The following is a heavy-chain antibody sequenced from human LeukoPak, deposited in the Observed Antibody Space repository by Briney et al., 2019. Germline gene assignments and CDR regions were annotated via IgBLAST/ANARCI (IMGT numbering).Heavy chain of an antibody. J-gene: IGHJ3*02. CDR2: ISSGSSAI. CDR1: GFTFSESY. V-gene: IGHV3-11*04. Sequence: GGSLTLSCAASGFTFSESYMTWIRQAPAKGLEWVSYISSGSSAIYYAESVKGRFTISRDNGKNSLYLQLNSLRAEDTAVYYCARGCSSTSCYDAFDIWGQGTMVTVSS. CDR3: ARGCSSTSCYDAFDI. D-gene: IGHD2-2*01.